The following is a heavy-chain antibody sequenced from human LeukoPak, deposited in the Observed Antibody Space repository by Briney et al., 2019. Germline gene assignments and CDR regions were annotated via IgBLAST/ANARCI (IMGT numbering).Heavy chain of an antibody. CDR1: GDCVSSGYYY. D-gene: IGHD3-22*01. CDR2: IYYTGST. Sequence: PSETLSLTCTVSGDCVSSGYYYWSWIRQPPGKGLEWIGNIYYTGSTNYNPSLKSRVTISVDTSKNQFSLKLNSVTAADMAVYYCARNYYDSSGYYLFDAFDIWGQGTMVTVSS. CDR3: ARNYYDSSGYYLFDAFDI. J-gene: IGHJ3*02. V-gene: IGHV4-61*01.